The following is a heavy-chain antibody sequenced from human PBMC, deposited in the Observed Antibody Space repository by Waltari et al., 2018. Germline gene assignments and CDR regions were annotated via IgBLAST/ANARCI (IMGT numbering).Heavy chain of an antibody. Sequence: QVHLQESGPGLVKPSQTLSLTCTVSGGSISSGGYYWSWIRPPPGKGLEWIGYIYYSGSTYDNPSLKSRVTISVDTSKNQCSLKLSSVTAADTAVYYCATLSRFQGGYYFDYWGQGTLVTVSS. CDR3: ATLSRFQGGYYFDY. V-gene: IGHV4-31*03. J-gene: IGHJ4*02. D-gene: IGHD3-16*01. CDR2: IYYSGST. CDR1: GGSISSGGYY.